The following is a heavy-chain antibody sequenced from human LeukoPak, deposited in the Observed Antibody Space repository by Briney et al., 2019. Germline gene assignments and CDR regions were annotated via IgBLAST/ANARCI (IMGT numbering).Heavy chain of an antibody. Sequence: PGGSLRLSCAASGFTFSSYTMNWVRQAPGKGLEWVSFISTSSSYIYYADSVKGRFTISRDNSENSLYLQMNSLRVEDTAMYYCTRLSAMLRGPEPIYYFDSWGQGTLVTVSS. V-gene: IGHV3-21*01. D-gene: IGHD3-10*01. CDR2: ISTSSSYI. J-gene: IGHJ4*01. CDR3: TRLSAMLRGPEPIYYFDS. CDR1: GFTFSSYT.